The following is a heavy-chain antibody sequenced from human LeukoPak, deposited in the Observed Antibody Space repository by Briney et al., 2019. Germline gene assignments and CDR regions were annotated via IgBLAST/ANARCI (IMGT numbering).Heavy chain of an antibody. J-gene: IGHJ4*02. CDR2: ISGSGGST. V-gene: IGHV3-23*01. CDR3: AKAIVPAATIELFDF. D-gene: IGHD2-2*01. CDR1: GFTFSSYA. Sequence: GGSLRLSSAASGFTFSSYAMSWVRQAPGKGLEWVSTISGSGGSTYYADSVKGRFTISRDNSKNTLYLQVNSLRAEDTAVYYCAKAIVPAATIELFDFWGQGALVTVSS.